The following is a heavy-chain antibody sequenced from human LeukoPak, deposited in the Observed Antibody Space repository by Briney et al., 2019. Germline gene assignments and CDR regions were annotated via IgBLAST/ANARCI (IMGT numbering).Heavy chain of an antibody. J-gene: IGHJ3*02. D-gene: IGHD4-17*01. Sequence: PSETLSLTCTVSGGSLSTHYWSWIRQPPGKGLEWIGYISYIGSTNYNPSLKSRVTISVDTSKNQFSLKLSSVTDADAAVYFCARDPTTVTKGLDIWGQGTMVTISS. CDR2: ISYIGST. CDR1: GGSLSTHY. CDR3: ARDPTTVTKGLDI. V-gene: IGHV4-59*11.